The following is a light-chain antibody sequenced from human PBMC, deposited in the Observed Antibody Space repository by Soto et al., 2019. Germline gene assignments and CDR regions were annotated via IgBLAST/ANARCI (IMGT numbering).Light chain of an antibody. CDR3: QQYGSSRPWA. Sequence: EIVLTQSPGTLSLSPGERATLSCRASQSVSSYYLAWYQQKPGQAPRLLIHGASNRATGVPDRFSGSGSGTDFTLTISRLEPEDVAVYYCQQYGSSRPWAFGQGTKVEI. J-gene: IGKJ1*01. V-gene: IGKV3-20*01. CDR2: GAS. CDR1: QSVSSYY.